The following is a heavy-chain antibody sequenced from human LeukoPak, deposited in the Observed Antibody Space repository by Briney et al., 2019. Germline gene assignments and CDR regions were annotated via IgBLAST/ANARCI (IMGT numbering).Heavy chain of an antibody. CDR1: GFTFSSYE. CDR2: IGNTGRTI. Sequence: GGSLRLSCAASGFTFSSYEMNWVRQAPGRGLEWVSYIGNTGRTIYYTDSVKGRFTVSRDNAKNSLYLQMNSLRAEDTAIYYCVRGDRYFFDFWGQGTLVTVSS. CDR3: VRGDRYFFDF. V-gene: IGHV3-48*03. J-gene: IGHJ4*02.